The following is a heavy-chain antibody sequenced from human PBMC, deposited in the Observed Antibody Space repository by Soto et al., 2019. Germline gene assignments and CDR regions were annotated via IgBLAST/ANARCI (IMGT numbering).Heavy chain of an antibody. D-gene: IGHD5-12*01. J-gene: IGHJ4*02. Sequence: SETLSLTCTVSGDSISSRDYSWSWIRQHPGKGLEWIGYIYFSGSTSFNPSLESRVAMSVDTSKNHFSLNLSSVTAADMAVYYCAREGSYSAYNFAHGIQLWSFDFWGQGALVTVSS. CDR2: IYFSGST. CDR1: GDSISSRDYS. CDR3: AREGSYSAYNFAHGIQLWSFDF. V-gene: IGHV4-61*03.